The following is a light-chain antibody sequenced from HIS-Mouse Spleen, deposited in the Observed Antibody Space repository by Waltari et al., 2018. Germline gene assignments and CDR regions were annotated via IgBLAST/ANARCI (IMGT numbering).Light chain of an antibody. V-gene: IGKV1-8*01. CDR3: QQYYSYPLWT. CDR1: QGMSSY. CDR2: AAS. J-gene: IGKJ1*01. Sequence: AIRMTQSPSSLPASTADRVNITCRASQGMSSYLAWYHQKPGKAPKLLIYAASTLQSGVPSRFSGSGSGTDFTLTISCLQSEDFATYYCQQYYSYPLWTFGQGTKVEIK.